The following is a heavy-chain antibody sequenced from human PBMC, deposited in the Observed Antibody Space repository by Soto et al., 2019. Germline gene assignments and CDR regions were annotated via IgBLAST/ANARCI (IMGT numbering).Heavy chain of an antibody. V-gene: IGHV4-59*01. CDR3: ARGAWSNDY. Sequence: SETLSLTCIVSGGTISGFDWSWTRQPPGKGLERIGDINSSGGTNYNPSLASRVTISADTSRNQFSLKLRSVTAADTDVYYCARGAWSNDYWGQGILVTVSS. D-gene: IGHD6-19*01. CDR1: GGTISGFD. J-gene: IGHJ4*02. CDR2: INSSGGT.